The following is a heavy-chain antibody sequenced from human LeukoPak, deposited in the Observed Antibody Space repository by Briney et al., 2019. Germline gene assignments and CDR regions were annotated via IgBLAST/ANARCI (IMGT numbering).Heavy chain of an antibody. CDR3: ARLLSPGWFDP. J-gene: IGHJ5*02. V-gene: IGHV4-34*01. CDR2: INHSGST. D-gene: IGHD2/OR15-2a*01. CDR1: GGSFSGYY. Sequence: SETLSLTCAVYGGSFSGYYWSWIRQPPGKGLEWIGEINHSGSTNYNPSLKSRVTISVDTSKNQFSLKLRSVTAADTAVYYCARLLSPGWFDPWGQGTLVTVSS.